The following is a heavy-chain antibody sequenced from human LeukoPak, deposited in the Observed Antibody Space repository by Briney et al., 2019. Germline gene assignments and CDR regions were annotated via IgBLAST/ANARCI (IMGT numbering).Heavy chain of an antibody. Sequence: VASVKVSCTASGGTFSSYAISWVRQAPGQGLEWMGGIIPIFGTANYAQKVQGRVTITTDESTSTAYMELSSLRSEDTAVYYCARASYYDFWSGYFFDYWGEGTLVTVSS. V-gene: IGHV1-69*05. CDR2: IIPIFGTA. CDR1: GGTFSSYA. D-gene: IGHD3-3*01. J-gene: IGHJ4*02. CDR3: ARASYYDFWSGYFFDY.